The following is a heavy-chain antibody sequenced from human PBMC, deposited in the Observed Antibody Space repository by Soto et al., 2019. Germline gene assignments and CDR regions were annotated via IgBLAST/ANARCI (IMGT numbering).Heavy chain of an antibody. V-gene: IGHV4-59*08. CDR1: GGSISNHY. J-gene: IGHJ4*02. CDR2: IYYSGST. CDR3: ARGANHYGSGSYHDY. Sequence: QVHLQESGPGLVKPSETLSLTCTVSGGSISNHYWNWIRQPPGKGPEWIGYIYYSGSTNYNPSLNSRVTISVDTSKRQFSLKLTSVTAADTAVYYCARGANHYGSGSYHDYWGQGTLVTVSS. D-gene: IGHD3-10*01.